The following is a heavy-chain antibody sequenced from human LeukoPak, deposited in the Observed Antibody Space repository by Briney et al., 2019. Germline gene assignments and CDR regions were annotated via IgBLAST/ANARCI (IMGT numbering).Heavy chain of an antibody. CDR2: ISGSGGST. CDR3: AKPIGYSGYDFSY. V-gene: IGHV3-23*01. J-gene: IGHJ4*02. Sequence: PGGSLRLSCAASGFTFSSYAMSWVRQAPGKGLGWGSAISGSGGSTYYADSVKGRFTISRDNSKNTLYLQMNSLRAEDTAVYYCAKPIGYSGYDFSYWGQGTLVTVSS. D-gene: IGHD5-12*01. CDR1: GFTFSSYA.